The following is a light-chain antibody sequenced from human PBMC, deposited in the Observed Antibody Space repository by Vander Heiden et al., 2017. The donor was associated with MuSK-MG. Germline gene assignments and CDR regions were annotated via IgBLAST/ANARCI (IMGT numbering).Light chain of an antibody. V-gene: IGKV4-1*01. CDR3: QQDDSTPLT. CDR1: QSVLYSSNNKNY. J-gene: IGKJ4*01. CDR2: WAS. Sequence: DIVMTQSPDSLAVSLGERATINCKSSQSVLYSSNNKNYLAWYQQEPGQPPKLLIYWASTRESGVPDRFSGSGSGTDFTLTISSLQAEDVAVYYCQQDDSTPLTFGGGTKVXIK.